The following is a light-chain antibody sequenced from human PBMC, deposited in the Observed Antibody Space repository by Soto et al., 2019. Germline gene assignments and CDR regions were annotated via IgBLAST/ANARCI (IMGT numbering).Light chain of an antibody. CDR2: EVS. Sequence: QSALTQPASVSGSPGQSITISCTGTSSDVGGYKYVSWYQQHPGKAPKLMIYEVSNRPLGVSNRFSASKSGNTASLTISGLQAEDEADYYCQSYDNSLSGSWVFVGGTKLTVL. CDR1: SSDVGGYKY. J-gene: IGLJ3*02. CDR3: QSYDNSLSGSWV. V-gene: IGLV2-14*01.